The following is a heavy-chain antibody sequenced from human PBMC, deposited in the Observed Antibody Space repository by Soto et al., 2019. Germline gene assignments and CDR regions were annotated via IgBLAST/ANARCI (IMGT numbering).Heavy chain of an antibody. CDR1: GYTFTSYE. CDR3: ARDIGPALDWFGP. Sequence: ASVKVSCKASGYTFTSYEINWVRQASGQGLEWLGWMNPKSGQKAYVEKFQGRVTMTANTSISTAYMELSSLRSDDTAVYYCARDIGPALDWFGPWGQGTLVTVSS. V-gene: IGHV1-8*01. D-gene: IGHD5-18*01. CDR2: MNPKSGQK. J-gene: IGHJ5*02.